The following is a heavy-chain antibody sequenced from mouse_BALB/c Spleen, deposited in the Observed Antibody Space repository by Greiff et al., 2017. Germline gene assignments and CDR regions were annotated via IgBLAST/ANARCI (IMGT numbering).Heavy chain of an antibody. V-gene: IGHV3-8*02. CDR1: GDSITSGY. D-gene: IGHD2-4*01. J-gene: IGHJ3*01. CDR2: ISYSGST. Sequence: VQLKQSGPSLVKPSQTLSLTCSVTGDSITSGYWNWIRKFPGNKLEYMGYISYSGSTYYNPSLKSRISITRDTSKNQYYLQLNSVTTEDTATYYCARSGLYDYDAGFAYWGQGTLVTVSA. CDR3: ARSGLYDYDAGFAY.